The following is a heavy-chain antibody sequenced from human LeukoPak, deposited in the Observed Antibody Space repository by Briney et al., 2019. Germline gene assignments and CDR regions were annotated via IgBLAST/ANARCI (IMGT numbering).Heavy chain of an antibody. CDR3: ARRQGSCSGGSCYYYY. J-gene: IGHJ4*02. CDR2: IYPGDSDT. V-gene: IGHV5-51*01. Sequence: GESLKISCKGSGYSFTSYWIGWVRQMPGKGLEWMGVIYPGDSDTRYSPSFQGQVTISADKSISTAYLQWSSLKASDTAMYYCARRQGSCSGGSCYYYYWGQGTLVTVSS. CDR1: GYSFTSYW. D-gene: IGHD2-15*01.